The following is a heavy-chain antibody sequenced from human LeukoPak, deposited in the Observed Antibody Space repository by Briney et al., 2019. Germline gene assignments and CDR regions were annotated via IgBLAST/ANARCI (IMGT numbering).Heavy chain of an antibody. D-gene: IGHD2-21*02. V-gene: IGHV4-34*01. J-gene: IGHJ4*02. CDR3: ARITNCGGDCPRRQSETENYFDY. CDR1: GGSFSGYY. CDR2: INHSGST. Sequence: PSETLSLTCAVYGGSFSGYYWSWIRQPPGKGLEWIGEINHSGSTNYNPSLKSRVTISVDTSKNQFSLKLSSVTAADTAVYYCARITNCGGDCPRRQSETENYFDYWGLGTLVTVSS.